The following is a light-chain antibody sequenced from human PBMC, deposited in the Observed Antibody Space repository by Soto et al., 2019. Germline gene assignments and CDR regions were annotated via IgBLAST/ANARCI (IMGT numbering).Light chain of an antibody. J-gene: IGKJ2*01. CDR1: QDIRSW. V-gene: IGKV1-12*01. CDR3: QQANAFPHT. Sequence: DIRMTQSPSSVSASVGDRVTITCRASQDIRSWLTWYQQKPGKAPKLLIYAASTLQRGVPSRLSGSGSGTDFTLTINSLQPEDFATYYCQQANAFPHTFGQGTKLEIK. CDR2: AAS.